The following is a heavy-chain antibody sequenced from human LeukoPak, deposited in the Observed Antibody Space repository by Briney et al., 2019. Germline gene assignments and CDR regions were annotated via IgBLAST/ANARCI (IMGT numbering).Heavy chain of an antibody. CDR3: AASYYYDSTRYYSPGY. V-gene: IGHV3-33*01. Sequence: GRSLRLSCAASGFTFSSYGMHWVRQAPGKGLEWVAVIWYDGSNKYYADSVKGRFTISRDNSKNTLYLQMNSLRAEDTAVYYCAASYYYDSTRYYSPGYWGQGTLVTVSS. CDR2: IWYDGSNK. D-gene: IGHD3-22*01. CDR1: GFTFSSYG. J-gene: IGHJ4*02.